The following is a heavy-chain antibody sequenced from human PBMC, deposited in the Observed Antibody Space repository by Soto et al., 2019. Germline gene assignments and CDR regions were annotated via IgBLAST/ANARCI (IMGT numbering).Heavy chain of an antibody. CDR1: GFSLTTRGVG. Sequence: QITLKESGPTLVKPTQTLTLTCTFSGFSLTTRGVGVGWIRQPPGKALECLALIYWDDDKRYSPSLQSRLSITKGTSKNRVVLTMTNVGPVDTATYYCAHIPTYYHYDWFDPWGQGTLVPVSS. CDR3: AHIPTYYHYDWFDP. J-gene: IGHJ5*02. D-gene: IGHD3-16*01. CDR2: IYWDDDK. V-gene: IGHV2-5*02.